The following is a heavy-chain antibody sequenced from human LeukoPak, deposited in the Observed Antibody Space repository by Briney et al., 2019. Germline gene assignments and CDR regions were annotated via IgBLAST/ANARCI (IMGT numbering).Heavy chain of an antibody. Sequence: PGDSLRLSCAASGFSFSSYSMTWVRLAPGKGLEWVASFSTSGAYLNYADSVKGRFTISRDNAQNSLYLQMSSLKAEDTAVYYCASRPPVHCSSTSCFEYFQHWGQGALVTVSS. V-gene: IGHV3-21*06. CDR2: FSTSGAYL. J-gene: IGHJ1*01. D-gene: IGHD2-2*01. CDR3: ASRPPVHCSSTSCFEYFQH. CDR1: GFSFSSYS.